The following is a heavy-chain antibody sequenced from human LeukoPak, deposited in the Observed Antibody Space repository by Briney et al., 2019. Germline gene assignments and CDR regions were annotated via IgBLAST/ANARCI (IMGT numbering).Heavy chain of an antibody. D-gene: IGHD2-15*01. Sequence: PGGSLRLSCAASGFTVSSNYMSWVRQAPGKGLEWVSGISWNSGSIGYADSVKGRFTISRDNAKNSLYLQMNSLRAEDTALYYCAKDWGGVVAGVLDIWGQGAMVTVSS. CDR3: AKDWGGVVAGVLDI. CDR2: ISWNSGSI. V-gene: IGHV3-9*01. CDR1: GFTVSSNY. J-gene: IGHJ3*02.